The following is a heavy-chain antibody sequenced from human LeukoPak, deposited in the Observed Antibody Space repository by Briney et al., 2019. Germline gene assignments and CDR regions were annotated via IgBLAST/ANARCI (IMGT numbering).Heavy chain of an antibody. CDR1: RYTFTSYG. V-gene: IGHV1-18*01. Sequence: ASVKVSCKASRYTFTSYGISWLRQAPGQRREWMGWISAYNGNTNYAQKLQRRVTMTTDTSTSTDYMELRSLRSDHPAEDYCSSAGNYCSGGSCPDYWGQGTLVTVSS. J-gene: IGHJ4*02. D-gene: IGHD2-15*01. CDR2: ISAYNGNT. CDR3: SSAGNYCSGGSCPDY.